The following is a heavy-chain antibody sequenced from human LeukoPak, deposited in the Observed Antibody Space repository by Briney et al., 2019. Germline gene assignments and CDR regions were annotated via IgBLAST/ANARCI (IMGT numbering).Heavy chain of an antibody. CDR3: AIVPAAMGEGYYYYYMDV. D-gene: IGHD2-2*01. CDR1: GFTFTSYY. Sequence: ASVKVSCKASGFTFTSYYMHWVRQAPGQGLEWMGVINPSGGSTNYAQKFQGRVTITADESTSTAYMELSILRSEDTAVYYCAIVPAAMGEGYYYYYMDVWGKGTTVTVSS. CDR2: INPSGGST. V-gene: IGHV1-46*01. J-gene: IGHJ6*03.